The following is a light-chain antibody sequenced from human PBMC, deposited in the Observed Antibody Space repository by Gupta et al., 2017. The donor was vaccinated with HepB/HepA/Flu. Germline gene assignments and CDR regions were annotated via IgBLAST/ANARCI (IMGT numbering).Light chain of an antibody. V-gene: IGLV2-14*01. CDR3: SSYTSSSTPYV. J-gene: IGLJ1*01. CDR2: EVS. CDR1: SSDVGGYNY. Sequence: QSALTQPASVSRPPGPSITISCTGPSSDVGGYNYVSWYQQHPGKAPKLMIYEVSNRPSGVSNRFSGSKSGNTASLTISGLQAEDEADYYCSSYTSSSTPYVFGTGTKVTVL.